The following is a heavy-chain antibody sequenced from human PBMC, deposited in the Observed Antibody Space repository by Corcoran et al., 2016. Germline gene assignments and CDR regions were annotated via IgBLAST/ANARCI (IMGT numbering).Heavy chain of an antibody. CDR1: GGYFSGYY. Sequence: QLQLQQWGAGLLKPSETLSLICAVYGGYFSGYYWSCIRQPPGKVLEWIGEINHSGSTNYNPSLKSLVTISVDTSKNQISLKLSSVTAAGRDVGDCARGLRVVGVVSATPWFDPWGQGILVTVYS. J-gene: IGHJ5*02. D-gene: IGHD2-15*01. CDR3: ARGLRVVGVVSATPWFDP. V-gene: IGHV4-34*01. CDR2: INHSGST.